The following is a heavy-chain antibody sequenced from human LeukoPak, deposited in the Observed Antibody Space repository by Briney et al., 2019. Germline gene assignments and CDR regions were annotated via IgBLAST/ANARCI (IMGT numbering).Heavy chain of an antibody. Sequence: PSQTLSLTCGISGDSVSRDTAAWSWIRQSPSRGLEWLGRTYYRAKWYNDYAVSVKSRITINPDTSKNQFSLQLNSVTPEDAAAYYCARGGLYGSGSYSKYYFDYWGQGTLVTVSS. CDR1: GDSVSRDTAA. CDR2: TYYRAKWYN. D-gene: IGHD3-10*01. CDR3: ARGGLYGSGSYSKYYFDY. V-gene: IGHV6-1*01. J-gene: IGHJ4*02.